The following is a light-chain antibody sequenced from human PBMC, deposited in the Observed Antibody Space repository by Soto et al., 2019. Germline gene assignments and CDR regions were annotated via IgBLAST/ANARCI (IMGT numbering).Light chain of an antibody. CDR2: RAS. J-gene: IGKJ1*01. CDR3: QMYNTYSGT. CDR1: QSISSW. V-gene: IGKV1-5*03. Sequence: DIQMTQSPSTLSASVGDTVTITCRASQSISSWLAWYQQKPGQAPKLLIYRASILQSGVPSRFSAIGSGTEFILTINSLQPDDFATYYCQMYNTYSGTCGQGTKVDIK.